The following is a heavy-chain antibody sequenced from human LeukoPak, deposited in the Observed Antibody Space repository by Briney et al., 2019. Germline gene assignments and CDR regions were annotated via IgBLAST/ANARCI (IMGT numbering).Heavy chain of an antibody. CDR1: GFTFTSYS. Sequence: GGSLRLSCAASGFTFTSYSMNWVRQAPGKGLEWVSSISSGTTYIYYADSVKGRFTISRDNAKNSLYLQMNSLRAEDTAVYYCARDPSRGELPYWGQGTLVTVSS. J-gene: IGHJ4*02. D-gene: IGHD1-26*01. CDR3: ARDPSRGELPY. CDR2: ISSGTTYI. V-gene: IGHV3-21*01.